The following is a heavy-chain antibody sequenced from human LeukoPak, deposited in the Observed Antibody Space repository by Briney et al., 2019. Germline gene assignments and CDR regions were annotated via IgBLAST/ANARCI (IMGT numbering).Heavy chain of an antibody. CDR2: IYTSGST. J-gene: IGHJ2*01. D-gene: IGHD3-9*01. CDR1: GGSISSYY. CDR3: ARDSSYYDILTGYYPSNWYFDL. Sequence: SETLSLTYTVSGGSISSYYWSWIRQPAGKGLEWIGRIYTSGSTNYNPSLKSRVTMSVDTSKNQFSLKLSSVTAADTAVYYCARDSSYYDILTGYYPSNWYFDLWGRGTLVTVSS. V-gene: IGHV4-4*07.